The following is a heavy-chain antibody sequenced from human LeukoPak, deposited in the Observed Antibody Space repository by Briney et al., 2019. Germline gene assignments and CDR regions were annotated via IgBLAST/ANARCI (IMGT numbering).Heavy chain of an antibody. V-gene: IGHV3-30-3*01. Sequence: GGSLRLSCAASGFTFSHYAMHWVRQAPGKGLEWVAVISYHGIDKYYADSVKGRFTISRDNSKNTLSLQMNSLRAEDTAVYYCARDSGSSDYFDYWGQGTLVTVSS. CDR3: ARDSGSSDYFDY. J-gene: IGHJ4*02. CDR2: ISYHGIDK. CDR1: GFTFSHYA. D-gene: IGHD1-26*01.